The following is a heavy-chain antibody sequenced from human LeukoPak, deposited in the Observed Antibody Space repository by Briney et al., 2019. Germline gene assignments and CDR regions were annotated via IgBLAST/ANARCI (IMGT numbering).Heavy chain of an antibody. J-gene: IGHJ3*02. CDR3: ARDFLEGSGYYYGSGSYAFDI. Sequence: PSETLSLTCAVSDYSLSSSYYSGCIRPPPGKGLEWIGRINHSGRTYYNPSLKSRVTISVDTSKNQCSLKLSSVTAADTAVYYCARDFLEGSGYYYGSGSYAFDIWGQGTMVTVSS. V-gene: IGHV4-38-2*02. D-gene: IGHD3-10*01. CDR1: DYSLSSSYY. CDR2: INHSGRT.